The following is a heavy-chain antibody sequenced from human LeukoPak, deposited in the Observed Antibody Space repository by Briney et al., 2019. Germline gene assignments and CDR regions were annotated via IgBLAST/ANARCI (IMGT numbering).Heavy chain of an antibody. CDR2: ISSSSSYT. V-gene: IGHV3-11*06. CDR3: ASHRVRGVIITSSVPLDY. D-gene: IGHD3-10*01. Sequence: GGSLRLSCAASGFTFSDYYMSWIRQAPGKGLEWVSYISSSSSYTNYADSVKGRFTISRDNAKNSLYLQMNSLRAEDTAVYYCASHRVRGVIITSSVPLDYWRQGTLVPVSS. CDR1: GFTFSDYY. J-gene: IGHJ4*02.